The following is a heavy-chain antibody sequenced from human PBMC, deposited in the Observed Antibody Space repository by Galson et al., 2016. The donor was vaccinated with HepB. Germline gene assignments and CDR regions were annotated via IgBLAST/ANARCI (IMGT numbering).Heavy chain of an antibody. D-gene: IGHD6-13*01. J-gene: IGHJ2*01. CDR3: VSGRIAAGGRWYFDL. CDR2: VFYSGST. CDR1: GASISGYY. V-gene: IGHV4-59*03. Sequence: SETLSLTCSVSGASISGYYWSWIRQPPGKGLEWVGYVFYSGSTDYNPSLKSRLTLSADTSKNQLSLNLRSVTAADTAVYYCVSGRIAAGGRWYFDLWGRGTLVTVSS.